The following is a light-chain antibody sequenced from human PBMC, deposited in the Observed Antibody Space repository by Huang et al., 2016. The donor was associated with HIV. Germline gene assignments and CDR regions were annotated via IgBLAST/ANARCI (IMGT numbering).Light chain of an antibody. CDR1: QSVNSN. V-gene: IGKV3-15*01. CDR2: GAS. J-gene: IGKJ1*01. CDR3: QHYNDWPPWT. Sequence: EIVMTQSPATLSVSPGERATLSCRASQSVNSNLDWYQQKPGQAPRLFIYGASTRATGIPARFSGSGSGTEFTLTISSLQSEDCAVYYCQHYNDWPPWTFGQGTKVEIK.